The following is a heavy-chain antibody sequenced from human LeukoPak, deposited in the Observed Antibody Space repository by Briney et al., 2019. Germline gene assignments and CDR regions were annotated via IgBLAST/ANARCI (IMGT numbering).Heavy chain of an antibody. CDR2: VSYEGTIK. Sequence: GGSLRLSCAASGFSFSNFAMNWVRQAPGKGLEWVAVVSYEGTIKYYTDSAKGRFTISRDNSNNVISLQMNNLTTEDTATYYCAREKFDSWGQGTLVTVSP. CDR3: AREKFDS. V-gene: IGHV3-30*14. CDR1: GFSFSNFA. J-gene: IGHJ5*01.